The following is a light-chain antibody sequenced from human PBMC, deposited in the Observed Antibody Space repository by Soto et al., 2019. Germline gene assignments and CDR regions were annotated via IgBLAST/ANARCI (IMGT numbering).Light chain of an antibody. CDR2: RND. CDR3: AAWDDSLSAVV. J-gene: IGLJ2*01. CDR1: SSNIGSNY. V-gene: IGLV1-47*01. Sequence: QSVLTKPPSASGTPGQRVTISCSGSSSNIGSNYVYWYQQFPGSAPKLLIYRNDQRPSGVPDRFSGSKSGTSASLAISGPRSEDEADYYCAAWDDSLSAVVFGGGTKVTVL.